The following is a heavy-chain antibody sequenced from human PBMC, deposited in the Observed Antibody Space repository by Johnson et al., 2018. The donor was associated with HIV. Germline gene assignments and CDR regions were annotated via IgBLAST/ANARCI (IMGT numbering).Heavy chain of an antibody. CDR3: ARGSIAAPDAFDI. CDR1: GFTFSSNY. Sequence: VQLVESGGGVVQPGRSLRLSCAASGFTFSSNYMSWVRQAPGKGLEWVSVIYSGGSTYYADSVMGRFTISRDNSKNTPYLQKNSLRAEDTAVYYWARGSIAAPDAFDIWGQGTMVTVSS. D-gene: IGHD6-6*01. CDR2: IYSGGST. V-gene: IGHV3-66*01. J-gene: IGHJ3*02.